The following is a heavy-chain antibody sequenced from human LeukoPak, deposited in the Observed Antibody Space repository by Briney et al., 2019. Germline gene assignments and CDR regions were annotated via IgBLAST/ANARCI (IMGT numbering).Heavy chain of an antibody. CDR3: ARHTTIDYDSSGYLDY. V-gene: IGHV4-4*07. D-gene: IGHD3-22*01. CDR2: IYTIGST. CDR1: GGSISSYY. J-gene: IGHJ4*02. Sequence: PSETLSLTCTVSGGSISSYYCSWIRQPAGKGLEWIGRIYTIGSTNYNPSLKSRVTMSVDTSKNQFSLQLNSVTPEDTAVYYCARHTTIDYDSSGYLDYWGQGTLVTVSS.